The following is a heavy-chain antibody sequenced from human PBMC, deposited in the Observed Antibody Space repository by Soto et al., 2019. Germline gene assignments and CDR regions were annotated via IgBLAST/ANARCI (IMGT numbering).Heavy chain of an antibody. CDR1: GDSVSSNSAA. D-gene: IGHD1-26*01. Sequence: PSQTLSLTCAISGDSVSSNSAAWNWIRQSPSRGLEWLGRTYYRSKWISDYAMSVKSRISINPDTSKNLISLHLNSVTPEDTAVYYCARDPPDFNSGFDFWGQGTPVTVSS. CDR3: ARDPPDFNSGFDF. J-gene: IGHJ4*02. CDR2: TYYRSKWIS. V-gene: IGHV6-1*01.